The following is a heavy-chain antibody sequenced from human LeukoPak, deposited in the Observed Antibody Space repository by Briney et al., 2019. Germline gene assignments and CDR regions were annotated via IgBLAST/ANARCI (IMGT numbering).Heavy chain of an antibody. CDR1: GFTFSSYA. V-gene: IGHV3-23*01. J-gene: IGHJ6*03. Sequence: GGSLRLSCAASGFTFSSYAMGWVRQAPGKGLEWVPGISGSGDNTYYADSVKGRFTISRDNSKNTLYLQMNSVRAEDTAVYYCAREFGDLSYYYYYMDVWGKGTTVTVSS. D-gene: IGHD4-17*01. CDR2: ISGSGDNT. CDR3: AREFGDLSYYYYYMDV.